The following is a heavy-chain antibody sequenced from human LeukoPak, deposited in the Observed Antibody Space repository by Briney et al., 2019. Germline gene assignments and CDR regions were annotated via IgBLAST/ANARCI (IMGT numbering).Heavy chain of an antibody. Sequence: GESLRVSCAASGFTFNTYTLHWVRQAPGKGLEWVALVSSDGNQYSADSVKGRFTISRDNSKNTLYLQMNSLRAEDTAVYYCAGDGRQHLVLYYFDSWGPGTLVTVSS. D-gene: IGHD3-10*01. J-gene: IGHJ4*02. CDR3: AGDGRQHLVLYYFDS. CDR1: GFTFNTYT. V-gene: IGHV3-30-3*01. CDR2: VSSDGNQ.